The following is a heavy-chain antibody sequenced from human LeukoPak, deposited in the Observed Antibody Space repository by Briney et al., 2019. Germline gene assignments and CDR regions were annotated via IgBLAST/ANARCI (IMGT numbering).Heavy chain of an antibody. CDR3: AKDRDGSGSWIFDY. CDR2: ISYDGSNK. V-gene: IGHV3-30*18. D-gene: IGHD3-10*01. J-gene: IGHJ4*02. Sequence: PGGSLRLSCAASGFTFSSYGMHWVRQAPGKGLEWVAVISYDGSNKYYADSVKGRFTISRDNSKNTLYLQMNSLRAEDTAVYYCAKDRDGSGSWIFDYWGQGTLVTVSS. CDR1: GFTFSSYG.